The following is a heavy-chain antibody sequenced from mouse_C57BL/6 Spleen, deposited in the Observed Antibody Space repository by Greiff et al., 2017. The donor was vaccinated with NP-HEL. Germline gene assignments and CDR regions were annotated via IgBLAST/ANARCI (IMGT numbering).Heavy chain of an antibody. D-gene: IGHD1-1*01. Sequence: VKLMESGPELVKPGASVKLSCKASGYTFTSYDINWVKQRPGQGLEWIGWIYPRDGSTKYNEKFKGKATLTVDTSSSTAYMELHSLTSEDSAVYFCARGYYGSSYHFDYWGQGTTLTVSS. V-gene: IGHV1-85*01. CDR2: IYPRDGST. CDR1: GYTFTSYD. CDR3: ARGYYGSSYHFDY. J-gene: IGHJ2*01.